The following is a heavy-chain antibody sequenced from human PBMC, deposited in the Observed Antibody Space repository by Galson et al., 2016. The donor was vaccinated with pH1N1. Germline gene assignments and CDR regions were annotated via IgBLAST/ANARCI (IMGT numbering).Heavy chain of an antibody. CDR3: VRETRDDYNYGNFDY. J-gene: IGHJ4*02. D-gene: IGHD5-24*01. Sequence: SLRLSCAASGFIFSSHWIHWVRQAPGKGLVWISRIYDDGSRTNYADSVADRFIISRDNAKDTVYLQMDSLRAEDTATYYCVRETRDDYNYGNFDYWGQGTLVTVSS. CDR2: IYDDGSRT. V-gene: IGHV3-74*01. CDR1: GFIFSSHW.